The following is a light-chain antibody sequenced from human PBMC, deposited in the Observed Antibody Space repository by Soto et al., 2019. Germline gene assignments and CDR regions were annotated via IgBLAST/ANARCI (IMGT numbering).Light chain of an antibody. V-gene: IGLV1-44*01. CDR2: VNR. CDR3: STWDDSLNGLK. Sequence: QSVLAQPPSASGTPGQTVTISCAGGSSNIKTNGVSWYQQVPGAAPKLRSDVNRQRTSGAPDRFSGYKSGTTASLALSGLQYEDEANYHCSTWDDSLNGLKFGGGTKVTVL. J-gene: IGLJ2*01. CDR1: SSNIKTNG.